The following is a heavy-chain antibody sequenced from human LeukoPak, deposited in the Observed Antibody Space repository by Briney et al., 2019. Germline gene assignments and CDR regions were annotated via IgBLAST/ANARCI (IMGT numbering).Heavy chain of an antibody. D-gene: IGHD2-21*02. CDR3: ANSRQVVTVFDY. Sequence: GGSLRLSCVASGVTLSNYAMSWARQAPGKGLEWVSGISSSGSGGNTYYADSVKGRFTISRDNSKNTLYLQMNSLRAEDTAVYYCANSRQVVTVFDYWGQGTLVTVSS. CDR2: ISSSGSGGNT. CDR1: GVTLSNYA. J-gene: IGHJ4*02. V-gene: IGHV3-23*01.